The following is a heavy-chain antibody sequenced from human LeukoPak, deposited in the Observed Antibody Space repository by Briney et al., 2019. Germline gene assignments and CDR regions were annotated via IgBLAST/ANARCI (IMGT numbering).Heavy chain of an antibody. D-gene: IGHD6-25*01. Sequence: SETLSLTCIVSGGSISTSSDYWGWIRQAPQKGLEWVGSIFYGGGTRYNPSLKSRATISVDTSKSQFSLKLTSVTAADAAVYFCARQVATAAADTRGCFDYWGQGTVVTVSS. CDR3: ARQVATAAADTRGCFDY. CDR2: IFYGGGT. CDR1: GGSISTSSDY. J-gene: IGHJ4*02. V-gene: IGHV4-39*01.